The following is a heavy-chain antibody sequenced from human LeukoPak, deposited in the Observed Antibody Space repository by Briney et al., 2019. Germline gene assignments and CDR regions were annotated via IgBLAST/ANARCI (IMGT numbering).Heavy chain of an antibody. CDR3: ARADYWSANDY. J-gene: IGHJ4*02. D-gene: IGHD3-3*01. Sequence: GGSLRLSCAASGFTFSSYSMNWVRQAPGKGLEWVSYISSSSSTIYYADSVKGRFTISRDNAKNSLYLQMNSLRAGDTAIYYCARADYWSANDYWGQGTLVTVSS. CDR2: ISSSSSTI. CDR1: GFTFSSYS. V-gene: IGHV3-48*01.